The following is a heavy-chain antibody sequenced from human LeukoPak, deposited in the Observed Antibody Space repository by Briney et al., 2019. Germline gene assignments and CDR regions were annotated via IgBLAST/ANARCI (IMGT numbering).Heavy chain of an antibody. CDR2: INWNGGST. V-gene: IGHV3-20*04. CDR3: AKDMGGEAYSSGYDY. D-gene: IGHD6-19*01. CDR1: GFTFDDYG. J-gene: IGHJ4*02. Sequence: PGGSLRLSCAASGFTFDDYGMSWVRQAPGKGLEWVSGINWNGGSTGYADSVKGRFTISRDNAKNSLYLQMNSLRAEDTALYYCAKDMGGEAYSSGYDYWGQGTLVTVSS.